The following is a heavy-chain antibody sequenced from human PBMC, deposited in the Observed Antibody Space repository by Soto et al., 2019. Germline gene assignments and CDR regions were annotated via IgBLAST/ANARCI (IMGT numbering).Heavy chain of an antibody. CDR2: INPNSGGT. V-gene: IGHV1-2*04. D-gene: IGHD1-26*01. CDR3: ARDLMGATTHDAFDI. Sequence: ASVKVSCKASGYTFTGYYMHWVRQAPGQGLEWMGWINPNSGGTNYAQKFQGWVTMTRDTSISTAYMELSRLRSDDTAVYYCARDLMGATTHDAFDIWGQGTMVTVSS. CDR1: GYTFTGYY. J-gene: IGHJ3*02.